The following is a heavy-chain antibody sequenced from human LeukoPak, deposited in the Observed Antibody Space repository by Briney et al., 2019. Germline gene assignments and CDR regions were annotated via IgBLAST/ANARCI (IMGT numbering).Heavy chain of an antibody. D-gene: IGHD2-2*01. CDR1: GGSISSGGYS. CDR3: ARGVVVPAAIDY. J-gene: IGHJ4*02. Sequence: PSETLSLTCAVSGGSISSGGYSWSWIRQPPGKGLEWIGYIHHSGSTYYNPSLKSRVTISVDRSKNQFSLKLSSVAAADTAVYYCARGVVVPAAIDYWGQGTLVTVSS. CDR2: IHHSGST. V-gene: IGHV4-30-2*01.